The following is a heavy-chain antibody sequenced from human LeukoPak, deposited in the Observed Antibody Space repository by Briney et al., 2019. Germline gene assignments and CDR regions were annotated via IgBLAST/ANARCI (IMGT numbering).Heavy chain of an antibody. J-gene: IGHJ4*02. CDR2: ISWDGTRT. Sequence: PGGSLRLSCAASGFSFEDYTMRWVRQGPGKGLEWVSLISWDGTRTNYADSLKGRFAISRDNSKNSLYLQMDSLRTEDTALYYCAKGSNTWPSLFDYWGQGTLVTVSS. CDR3: AKGSNTWPSLFDY. V-gene: IGHV3-43*01. CDR1: GFSFEDYT.